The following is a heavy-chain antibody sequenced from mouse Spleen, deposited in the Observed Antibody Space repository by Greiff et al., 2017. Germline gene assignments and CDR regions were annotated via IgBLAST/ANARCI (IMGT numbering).Heavy chain of an antibody. CDR2: ISYDGSN. CDR3: ATYGYDEAWFAY. V-gene: IGHV3-6*01. J-gene: IGHJ3*01. CDR1: GYSITSGYY. Sequence: ESGPGLVKPSQSLSLTCSVTGYSITSGYYWNWIRQFPGNKLEWMGYISYDGSNNYNPSLKNRISITRDTSKNQFFLKLNSVTTEDTATYYCATYGYDEAWFAYWGQGTLVTVSA. D-gene: IGHD2-2*01.